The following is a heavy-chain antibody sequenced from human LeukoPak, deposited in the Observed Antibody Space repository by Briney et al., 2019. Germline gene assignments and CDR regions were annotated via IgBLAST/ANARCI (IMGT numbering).Heavy chain of an antibody. Sequence: SVKVSYKASGGTFSSYAISWVRQAPGQGLEWMGGIIPIFGTANYAQKFQGRVTITTDESTSTAYMELSSLRSEDTAVYYCASSPSIMYHYYYYMDVWGKGTTVTVSS. CDR3: ASSPSIMYHYYYYMDV. CDR2: IIPIFGTA. CDR1: GGTFSSYA. V-gene: IGHV1-69*05. J-gene: IGHJ6*03. D-gene: IGHD3-16*01.